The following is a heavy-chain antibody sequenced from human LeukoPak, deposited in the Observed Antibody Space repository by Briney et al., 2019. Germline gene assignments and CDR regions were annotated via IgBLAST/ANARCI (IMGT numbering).Heavy chain of an antibody. CDR1: GFIFSSYA. Sequence: GGSLRLSCAASGFIFSSYAMSWVRQAPGKGLEWVSTISASGGSTYYADSVKGRFTISRDNSKNTLYLQMNSLRAEDTAVYYCAKDGGFGDLDYWGQGTLVTVSS. V-gene: IGHV3-23*01. D-gene: IGHD3-10*01. CDR2: ISASGGST. CDR3: AKDGGFGDLDY. J-gene: IGHJ4*02.